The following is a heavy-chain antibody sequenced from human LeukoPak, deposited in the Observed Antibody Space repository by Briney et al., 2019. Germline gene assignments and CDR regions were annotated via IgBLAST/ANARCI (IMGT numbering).Heavy chain of an antibody. J-gene: IGHJ4*02. Sequence: PGGSLRLSCAASGFTFSSYAMHWVRKAPGKGLEWVAVISYDGSNKYYADSVKGRFTISRDNSKNTLYLQMNSLRAEDTAVYYCAREGPSKYCSSTSCYAGYDYWGQGTRVTVSS. CDR3: AREGPSKYCSSTSCYAGYDY. CDR1: GFTFSSYA. D-gene: IGHD2-2*01. V-gene: IGHV3-30-3*01. CDR2: ISYDGSNK.